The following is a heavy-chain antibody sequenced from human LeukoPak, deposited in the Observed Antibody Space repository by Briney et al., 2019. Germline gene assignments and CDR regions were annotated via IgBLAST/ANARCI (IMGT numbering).Heavy chain of an antibody. V-gene: IGHV4-4*07. CDR1: GGSVSSYY. Sequence: PSETLSLTCTVSGGSVSSYYWSWIRQPAGKGLEWVGRIDTSGRTSYNPSLKSRVTMSVDTSKNHFSLRLSSVTAADTAVYYCARDLAEALDIWGQGTMVTVSS. CDR3: ARDLAEALDI. CDR2: IDTSGRT. J-gene: IGHJ3*02.